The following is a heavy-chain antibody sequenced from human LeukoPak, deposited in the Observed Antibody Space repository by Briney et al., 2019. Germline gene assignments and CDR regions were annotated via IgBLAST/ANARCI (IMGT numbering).Heavy chain of an antibody. D-gene: IGHD4-23*01. CDR2: ISSSSSYI. J-gene: IGHJ6*03. CDR1: GFTFSSYS. CDR3: ARGGSLRYYYYYMDV. V-gene: IGHV3-21*01. Sequence: GGSLRLSCAASGFTFSSYSMNWVRQAPGKGLEWVSSISSSSSYIYYADSVKGRFTISRDNAKNSLYLQMNSLRAEDTAVYYCARGGSLRYYYYYMDVWGKGTTVTVS.